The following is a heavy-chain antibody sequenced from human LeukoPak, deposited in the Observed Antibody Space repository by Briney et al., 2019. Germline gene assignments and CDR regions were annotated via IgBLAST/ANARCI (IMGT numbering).Heavy chain of an antibody. V-gene: IGHV1-2*02. D-gene: IGHD1-26*01. Sequence: ASVEGSCKASGYTFTAYYIHWVRQAPGQGLEWMGWINPNNGDTNYAQNFQGRVTMTRDTSISTAYMELRRLRSDDTAVYFCARAHTTLLGAGGYWGQGTPVTVSS. CDR3: ARAHTTLLGAGGY. CDR1: GYTFTAYY. CDR2: INPNNGDT. J-gene: IGHJ4*02.